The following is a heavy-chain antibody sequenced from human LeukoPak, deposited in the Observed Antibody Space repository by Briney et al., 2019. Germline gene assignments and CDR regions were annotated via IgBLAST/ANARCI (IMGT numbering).Heavy chain of an antibody. Sequence: PGGSLRLSCAASEFTVSNKYISWVRQAPGKGLEWVSVIYSGGSTYYADSVKGRFTISRDNSKNTLYLQMNSLRAEDTAVYYCARDGYSGYDDYWGQGTLVTVSS. CDR3: ARDGYSGYDDY. D-gene: IGHD5-12*01. J-gene: IGHJ4*02. CDR1: EFTVSNKY. CDR2: IYSGGST. V-gene: IGHV3-53*05.